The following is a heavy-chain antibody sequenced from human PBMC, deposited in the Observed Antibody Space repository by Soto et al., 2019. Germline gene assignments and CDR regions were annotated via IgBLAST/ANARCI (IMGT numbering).Heavy chain of an antibody. J-gene: IGHJ4*02. V-gene: IGHV3-30*03. CDR1: GFTFSSYG. CDR3: ATPNSSGYPITTLDY. CDR2: ISYYGSNK. Sequence: PXGSLILPGAASGFTFSSYGMHWVRQAPGKGLEWVAVISYYGSNKYYADSVKVRFTISRDNSKNTLYLQMNTLRAEDTAVYYCATPNSSGYPITTLDYWGQGTLVTVYS. D-gene: IGHD3-22*01.